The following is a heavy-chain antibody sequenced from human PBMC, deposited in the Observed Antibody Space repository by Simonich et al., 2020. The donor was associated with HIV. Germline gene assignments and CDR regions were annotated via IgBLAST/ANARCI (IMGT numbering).Heavy chain of an antibody. CDR1: GGSFSGYY. J-gene: IGHJ4*02. CDR2: INHSGST. CDR3: ARGFYQRLYYFDY. D-gene: IGHD2-2*01. Sequence: QVQLQQWGAGLLKPSEPLSLNCAVYGGSFSGYYWNWIRQPPGKGLEWLGEINHSGSTNYNPSPKSRVTISVDTSKNQFSLKLSSVTAADTAVYYCARGFYQRLYYFDYWGQGTPVTVSS. V-gene: IGHV4-34*01.